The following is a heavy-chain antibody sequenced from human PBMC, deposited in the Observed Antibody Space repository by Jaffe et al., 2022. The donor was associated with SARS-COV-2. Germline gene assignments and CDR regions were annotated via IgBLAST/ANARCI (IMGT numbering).Heavy chain of an antibody. CDR1: GYTFTSYG. V-gene: IGHV1-18*01. J-gene: IGHJ6*02. Sequence: QVQLVQSGAEVKKPGASVKVSCKASGYTFTSYGISWVRQAPGQGLEWMGWISAYNGNTNYAQKLQGRVTMTTDTSTSTAYMELRSLRSDDTAVYYCATSNYDILAADNYYYYGMDVWGQGTTVTVSS. CDR3: ATSNYDILAADNYYYYGMDV. CDR2: ISAYNGNT. D-gene: IGHD3-9*01.